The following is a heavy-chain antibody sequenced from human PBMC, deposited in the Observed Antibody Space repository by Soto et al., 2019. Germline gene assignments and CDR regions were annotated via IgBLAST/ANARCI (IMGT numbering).Heavy chain of an antibody. D-gene: IGHD5-12*01. Sequence: SLRLSCAASGFTFDDYAMHWVRQAPGKGLEWVSGISWNSGNIGYADSVKGRFTISRDNAKNSLYLQMNTLRAEDTALYYCAKDRGYSGNELFDYWGQGTLVTVSS. V-gene: IGHV3-9*01. CDR2: ISWNSGNI. CDR3: AKDRGYSGNELFDY. J-gene: IGHJ4*02. CDR1: GFTFDDYA.